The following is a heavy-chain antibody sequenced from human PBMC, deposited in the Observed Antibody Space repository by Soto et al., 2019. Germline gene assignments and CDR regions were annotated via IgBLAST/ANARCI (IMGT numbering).Heavy chain of an antibody. CDR2: INPNSGGT. CDR3: ARSATATLPPYYYYYGMDV. CDR1: GYTFTGYY. Sequence: ASVKVSCKASGYTFTGYYMHWVRQAPGQGLEWMGWINPNSGGTNYAQKFQGWVTMTRDTSISTAYMELSRLRSDDTAVYYCARSATATLPPYYYYYGMDVWGQGTTVTVSS. D-gene: IGHD5-18*01. J-gene: IGHJ6*02. V-gene: IGHV1-2*04.